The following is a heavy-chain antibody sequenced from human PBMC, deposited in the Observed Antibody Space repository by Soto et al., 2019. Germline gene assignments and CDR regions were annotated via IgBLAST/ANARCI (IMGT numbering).Heavy chain of an antibody. CDR1: GYSFTSYW. J-gene: IGHJ6*02. CDR3: ARRGPGYSYGYDAGYYGMDV. Sequence: GESLKISCKGSGYSFTSYWISWVRQMPGKGLEWMGRIDPSDSYTNYSPSFQGHVTISADKSISTAYLQWSSLKASDTAMYYCARRGPGYSYGYDAGYYGMDVWGQGTRVTVSS. V-gene: IGHV5-10-1*01. CDR2: IDPSDSYT. D-gene: IGHD5-18*01.